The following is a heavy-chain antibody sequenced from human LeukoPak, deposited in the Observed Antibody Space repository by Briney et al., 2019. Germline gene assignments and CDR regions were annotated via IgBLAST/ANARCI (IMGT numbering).Heavy chain of an antibody. D-gene: IGHD6-19*01. Sequence: GASVKVSCKASGYTFTGYYMRWVRQAPGQGLEWMGWINPNSGGTNYAQKFQGRVTMTRDTSISTAYMELSRLRSDDTAVYYCATLAVADINGDFDYWGQGTLVTVSS. V-gene: IGHV1-2*02. CDR3: ATLAVADINGDFDY. CDR2: INPNSGGT. CDR1: GYTFTGYY. J-gene: IGHJ4*02.